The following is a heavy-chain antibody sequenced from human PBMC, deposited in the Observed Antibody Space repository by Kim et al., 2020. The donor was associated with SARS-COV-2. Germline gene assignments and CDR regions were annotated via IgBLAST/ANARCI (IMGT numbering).Heavy chain of an antibody. V-gene: IGHV3-7*01. CDR1: GITFSRHW. CDR3: GRFPCSISCYDEGWFDP. Sequence: GGSLRLSCAASGITFSRHWMSWVRQAPGKGLEWVANIKQDGSEKYYVDSVKGRFTISRDNAKNSLYLQMNSLRAEDTAVYYCGRFPCSISCYDEGWFDPWGQGTLVTVSS. J-gene: IGHJ5*02. CDR2: IKQDGSEK. D-gene: IGHD2-2*01.